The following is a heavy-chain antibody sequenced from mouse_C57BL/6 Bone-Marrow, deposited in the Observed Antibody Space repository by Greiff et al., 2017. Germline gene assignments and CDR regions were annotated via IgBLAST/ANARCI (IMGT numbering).Heavy chain of an antibody. V-gene: IGHV14-4*01. D-gene: IGHD2-3*01. CDR2: IDPEIGDT. J-gene: IGHJ2*01. Sequence: VQLQQSGAELVRPGASVKLSCTASGFNIKDDYIHWVKQRPEQGLDWIGWIDPEIGDTESASKFQGKATISSDTSSNTAYLQLSRLASEDTAVYDCSSFDGNYFDFWGQGTPLTVAS. CDR3: SSFDGNYFDF. CDR1: GFNIKDDY.